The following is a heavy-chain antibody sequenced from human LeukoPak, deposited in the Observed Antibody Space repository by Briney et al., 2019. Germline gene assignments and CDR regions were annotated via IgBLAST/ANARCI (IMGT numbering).Heavy chain of an antibody. D-gene: IGHD3-3*01. CDR1: GYTFTSYD. J-gene: IGHJ5*02. CDR2: MNPNSGNT. CDR3: ARHPEPLSYYDFWSGYSNWFDP. V-gene: IGHV1-8*01. Sequence: ASVKVSCKASGYTFTSYDINWVRQATGQGLGWMGWMNPNSGNTGYAQKFQGRVTMTRNTSISTAYMELSSLRSEDTAVYYCARHPEPLSYYDFWSGYSNWFDPWGQGTLVTVSS.